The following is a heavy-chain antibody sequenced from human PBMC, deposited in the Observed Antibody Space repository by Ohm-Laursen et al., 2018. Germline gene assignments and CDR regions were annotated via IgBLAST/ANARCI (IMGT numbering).Heavy chain of an antibody. CDR3: ARGGSWFDP. J-gene: IGHJ5*02. CDR1: GDSIRSSGHY. V-gene: IGHV4-31*03. Sequence: TLSLTCPVSGDSIRSSGHYWNWIRQHPGKGLEWIGYIYSSGTSVTNPSLKSRINLSVDTSKNQFSLKLRSVTAADTAVYYCARGGSWFDPWGQGTLVTVSS. CDR2: IYSSGTS. D-gene: IGHD2-15*01.